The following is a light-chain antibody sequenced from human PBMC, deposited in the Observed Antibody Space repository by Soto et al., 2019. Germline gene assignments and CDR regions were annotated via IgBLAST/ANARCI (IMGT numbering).Light chain of an antibody. CDR3: QQRSNWPQIT. J-gene: IGKJ5*01. V-gene: IGKV3-11*01. Sequence: EIVMTQSPATLSVSPGERAALSCRASQSISSNLVSYQQKAGQAPRLLIYDASNRATGIPARFSGSGSGTDFTLTISCLEPEDFAVYYCQQRSNWPQITFGQGTRLEI. CDR2: DAS. CDR1: QSISSN.